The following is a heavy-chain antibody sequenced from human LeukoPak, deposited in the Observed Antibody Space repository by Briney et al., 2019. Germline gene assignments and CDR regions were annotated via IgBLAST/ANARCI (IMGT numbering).Heavy chain of an antibody. CDR2: IGTAGDT. D-gene: IGHD3-9*01. CDR1: GFTFSSYG. V-gene: IGHV3-13*01. Sequence: GRSLRLSCAASGFTFSSYGMHWVRQPTGKGLEWVSAIGTAGDTYYSHSVKGRFTISRENAKNSLYLHMNSLSAGDTAVYFCARGHMLTGYYNFAWFDPWGQGTLVTVPS. J-gene: IGHJ5*02. CDR3: ARGHMLTGYYNFAWFDP.